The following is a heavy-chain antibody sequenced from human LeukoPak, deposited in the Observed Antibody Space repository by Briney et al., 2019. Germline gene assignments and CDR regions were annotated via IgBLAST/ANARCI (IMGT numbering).Heavy chain of an antibody. J-gene: IGHJ2*01. V-gene: IGHV4-39*07. Sequence: PSETLSLTCTVSGGSISSSSYYWGWIRQPPGKGLEWIGSICYSGSTYYNPSLKSRVTISVDTSKNQFSLKLSSVTAADTAVYYCARASITMIVVNSGYFDLWGRGTLVTVSS. CDR2: ICYSGST. D-gene: IGHD3-22*01. CDR1: GGSISSSSYY. CDR3: ARASITMIVVNSGYFDL.